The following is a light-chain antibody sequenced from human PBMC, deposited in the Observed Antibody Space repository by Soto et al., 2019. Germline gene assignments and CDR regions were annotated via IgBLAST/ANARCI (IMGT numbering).Light chain of an antibody. CDR3: QQSYNMPLT. Sequence: IQMTQSPSSLSASVGDRVTITCRASQSISSYLNWYQQKPGKAPKLLIYAASSLQSGVPSRFSGSGSGTDFTLTISSLQPEDFATYYCQQSYNMPLTFGGGTKVDIK. V-gene: IGKV1-39*01. CDR1: QSISSY. CDR2: AAS. J-gene: IGKJ4*01.